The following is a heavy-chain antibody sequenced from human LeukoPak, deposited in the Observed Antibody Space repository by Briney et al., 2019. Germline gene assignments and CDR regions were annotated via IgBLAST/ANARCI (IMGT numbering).Heavy chain of an antibody. CDR2: ISSSSSYI. Sequence: PGGSLRLSCAASGFTFSSYSMNWVCQAPGKGLEWVSSISSSSSYIYYADSVKGRFTIPRDNAKNSLYLQMNSLRAEDTAVYYCARADWDTAMIDYWGQGTLVTVSS. V-gene: IGHV3-21*01. J-gene: IGHJ4*02. CDR3: ARADWDTAMIDY. CDR1: GFTFSSYS. D-gene: IGHD5-18*01.